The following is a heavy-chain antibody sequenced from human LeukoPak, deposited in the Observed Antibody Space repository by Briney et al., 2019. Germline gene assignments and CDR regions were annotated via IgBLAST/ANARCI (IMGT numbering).Heavy chain of an antibody. Sequence: QPGRSLSLSCAASGFTFSSYGMHWVRQAPGKGLEWVAVISYDGSNKYYADSVKGRFTISRDNSKNTLYLQMNSLRAEDTAVYYCAKTPYPYCSGGSCAWFDPWGQGTLVTVSS. J-gene: IGHJ5*02. CDR1: GFTFSSYG. CDR3: AKTPYPYCSGGSCAWFDP. D-gene: IGHD2-15*01. V-gene: IGHV3-30*18. CDR2: ISYDGSNK.